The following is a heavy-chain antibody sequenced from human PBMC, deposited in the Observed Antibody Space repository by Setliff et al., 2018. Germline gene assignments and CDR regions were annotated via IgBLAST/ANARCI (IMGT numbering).Heavy chain of an antibody. CDR3: ARPPPGSSGWSMIYYFDY. CDR2: INAGNGNI. D-gene: IGHD6-19*01. CDR1: GDTSTTYA. J-gene: IGHJ4*02. V-gene: IGHV1-3*01. Sequence: ASVKVSCKASGDTSTTYAIHWVRQAPGQGLEWMGWINAGNGNIRYSQNFQGRVTITRDTSASTAYMELSSLTSEDTAVYYCARPPPGSSGWSMIYYFDYWGQGTLVTVSS.